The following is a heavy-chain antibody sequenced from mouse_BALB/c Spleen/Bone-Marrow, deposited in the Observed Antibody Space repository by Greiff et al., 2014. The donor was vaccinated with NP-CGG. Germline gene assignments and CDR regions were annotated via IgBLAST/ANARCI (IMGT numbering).Heavy chain of an antibody. J-gene: IGHJ2*01. Sequence: EVQGVESGAELVKPGASVTLSCTASGFNIKDTYMHWVKQRPEQGLEWIGRIDPANGNTKYDPKFPGKDTITADTSSNTAYLQGRSMTSEDTAVYYCVRSREDYFDYWGQGTTLTVSS. CDR3: VRSREDYFDY. V-gene: IGHV14-3*02. CDR2: IDPANGNT. CDR1: GFNIKDTY. D-gene: IGHD1-1*01.